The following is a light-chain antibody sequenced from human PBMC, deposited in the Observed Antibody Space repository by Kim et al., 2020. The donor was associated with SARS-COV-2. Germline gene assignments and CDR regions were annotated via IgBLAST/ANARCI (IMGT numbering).Light chain of an antibody. CDR1: SSDVGGYNY. J-gene: IGLJ1*01. Sequence: QSLTISCTGPSSDVGGYNYVSWYQQHPGKAPKLMIYDVSNRPSGVSNRFSGSKSGNTASLTISGLQAEDEADYYCSSYTSSSDYVFGTGTKVTVL. CDR2: DVS. V-gene: IGLV2-14*03. CDR3: SSYTSSSDYV.